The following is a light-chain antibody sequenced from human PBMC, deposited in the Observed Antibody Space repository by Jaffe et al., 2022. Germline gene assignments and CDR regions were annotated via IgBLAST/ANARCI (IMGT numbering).Light chain of an antibody. J-gene: IGLJ2*01. V-gene: IGLV3-25*03. Sequence: SYELTQPPSVSVSPGQTARITCSGDALPKQYVYWYQQKPGQAPVMVIYKDSERPSGIPERFSGSSSGTTVTLTISGVQAEDEADYYCQSLDSSSTVVVFGGGTKLTVL. CDR3: QSLDSSSTVVV. CDR1: ALPKQY. CDR2: KDS.